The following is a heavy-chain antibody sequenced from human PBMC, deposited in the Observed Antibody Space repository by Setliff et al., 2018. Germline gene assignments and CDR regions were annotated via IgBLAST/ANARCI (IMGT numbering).Heavy chain of an antibody. CDR1: GGSISGYY. J-gene: IGHJ6*02. D-gene: IGHD3-3*01. V-gene: IGHV4-59*08. CDR3: ARAREENFWSGDYYYYGMDV. Sequence: SETLSLTCTVSGGSISGYYWSWIRQPPEKGLESLGYIYSSGNTNYNPSLKSRVTISVDMSKNQFSLKLSSVTAADTAVYYCARAREENFWSGDYYYYGMDVWGQGTTVTAP. CDR2: IYSSGNT.